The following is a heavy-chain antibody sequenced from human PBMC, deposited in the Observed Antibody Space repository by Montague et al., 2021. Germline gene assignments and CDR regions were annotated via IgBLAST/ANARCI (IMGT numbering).Heavy chain of an antibody. D-gene: IGHD3-22*01. CDR3: ARVTDSSGYYWGAFDI. Sequence: YIGSTYYNPSLKSRVSISVDTSKNQFSLKLSSLTAADTAVYYCARVTDSSGYYWGAFDIWGQGKMVT. V-gene: IGHV4-31*02. J-gene: IGHJ3*02. CDR2: YIGST.